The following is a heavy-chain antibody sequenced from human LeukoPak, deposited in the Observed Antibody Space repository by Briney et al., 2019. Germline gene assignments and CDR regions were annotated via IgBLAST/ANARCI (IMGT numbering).Heavy chain of an antibody. CDR1: GGSFSGYY. CDR2: INHSGST. D-gene: IGHD3-10*01. V-gene: IGHV4-34*01. Sequence: PSETLSLTCAVYGGSFSGYYWSWIRQPPGKGLEWIGEINHSGSTNYNPSLKSQVTISVDTSKNQFSLKLSSVTAADTAVYYCARMVRGVKGFDYWGQGTLVTVSS. CDR3: ARMVRGVKGFDY. J-gene: IGHJ4*02.